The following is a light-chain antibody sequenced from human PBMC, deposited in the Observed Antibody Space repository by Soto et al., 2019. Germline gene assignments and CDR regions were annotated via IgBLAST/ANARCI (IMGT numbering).Light chain of an antibody. CDR1: QSVSGY. J-gene: IGKJ4*01. CDR2: DAS. CDR3: QQRTNWPLGLT. V-gene: IGKV3-11*01. Sequence: EIVLTQSPVTLSLSPGERATLSCRASQSVSGYLAWYQQKPGQAPRLLIYDASNRATGIPARFSDSGSGTDFTLTISSLEPEDFAVYYCQQRTNWPLGLTFGGGTKVEIK.